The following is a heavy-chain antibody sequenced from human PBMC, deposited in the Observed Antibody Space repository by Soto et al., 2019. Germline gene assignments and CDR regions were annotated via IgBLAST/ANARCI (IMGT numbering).Heavy chain of an antibody. D-gene: IGHD7-27*01. V-gene: IGHV4-59*12. CDR3: AKNWNWGSLVH. Sequence: SETLSLTCTVSGDSISTDYWSWIRQSPGKGLEWIGFIYYGGSTNYNPSLKSRVTISVDTPKNQFSLKLSSVTAADTAVYYSAKNWNWGSLVHWGQGTLVTVSS. CDR2: IYYGGST. J-gene: IGHJ4*02. CDR1: GDSISTDY.